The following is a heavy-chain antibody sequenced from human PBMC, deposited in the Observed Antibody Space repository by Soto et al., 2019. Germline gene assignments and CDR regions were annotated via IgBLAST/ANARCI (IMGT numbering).Heavy chain of an antibody. Sequence: GGSLRLSCAASGFTFSSYGMHWVRQAPGKGLEWVAVISYDGSNKYYADSVKGRFTIPRDNSKNTLYLQMNSLRAEDTAVYYCAKDFRGEGAFDIWGQGTMVTVSS. V-gene: IGHV3-30*18. D-gene: IGHD3-16*01. CDR2: ISYDGSNK. CDR1: GFTFSSYG. J-gene: IGHJ3*02. CDR3: AKDFRGEGAFDI.